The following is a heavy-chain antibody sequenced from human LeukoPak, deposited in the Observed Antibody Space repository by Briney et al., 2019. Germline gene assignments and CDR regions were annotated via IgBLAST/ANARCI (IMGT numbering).Heavy chain of an antibody. Sequence: PGGSLRLSCAASGFTVGTNYMSWVRQAPGKGLEWVSVIYTGGSTYYADSVKGRFTISRDNSKNTLYLQMNSLRAEDAAVYYCARALQLWSPFDYWGQGTLVTVSS. CDR2: IYTGGST. D-gene: IGHD5-18*01. CDR1: GFTVGTNY. CDR3: ARALQLWSPFDY. V-gene: IGHV3-66*01. J-gene: IGHJ4*02.